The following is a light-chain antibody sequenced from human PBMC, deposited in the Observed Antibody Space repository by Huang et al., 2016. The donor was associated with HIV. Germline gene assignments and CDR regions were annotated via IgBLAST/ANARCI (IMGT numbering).Light chain of an antibody. CDR1: QSIRTY. CDR3: QQSYTTPWT. Sequence: DIQVTQSPSSLSASVGDRITITCRTSQSIRTYLNWYQQKPGKAPELLIYAASSLQSGVPSRFSGSGSGTDFTLSISSLQPEDFATYHCQQSYTTPWTFGQGTRVEI. V-gene: IGKV1-39*01. CDR2: AAS. J-gene: IGKJ1*01.